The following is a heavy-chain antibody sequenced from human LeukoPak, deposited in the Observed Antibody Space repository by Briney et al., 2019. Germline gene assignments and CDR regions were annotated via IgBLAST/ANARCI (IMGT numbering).Heavy chain of an antibody. V-gene: IGHV4-38-2*02. D-gene: IGHD1-1*01. CDR2: IYHSGST. Sequence: PSETLSLTCTVSGYSISSGYYWGWIRQPPGKGLEWIGSIYHSGSTYYNPSLKSRVTISVDTSKNQFSLKLSSVTAADTAVYYCAREQRPMEPDNWFAPWGKGTRVTVSS. CDR1: GYSISSGYY. J-gene: IGHJ5*02. CDR3: AREQRPMEPDNWFAP.